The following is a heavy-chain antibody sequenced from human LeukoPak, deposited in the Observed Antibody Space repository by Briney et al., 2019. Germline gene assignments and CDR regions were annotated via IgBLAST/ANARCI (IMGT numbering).Heavy chain of an antibody. Sequence: ASVKVSCKASGYTFTSYGISWVRQAPGQGLEWMGWISAYNGNTNYAQKLQGRVTMTTDTSTSTAYMELRSLGSDDTAVYYCARARGGGSNPNLSDYWGQGTLVTVSS. CDR3: ARARGGGSNPNLSDY. CDR2: ISAYNGNT. V-gene: IGHV1-18*01. J-gene: IGHJ4*02. D-gene: IGHD2-15*01. CDR1: GYTFTSYG.